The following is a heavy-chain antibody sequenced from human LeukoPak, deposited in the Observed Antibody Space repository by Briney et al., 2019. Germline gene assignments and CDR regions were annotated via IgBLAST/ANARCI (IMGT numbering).Heavy chain of an antibody. Sequence: PGRSLRLSCTTSGFTFGDYGFNWFRQAPGKGLEWVGFIRKKAHDWTPQYAASVQGRFTISRDDSKGIAYLEMNSLKTEDTAVYYCTRAGGYDNYLDYWGQGTPVTVSS. CDR2: IRKKAHDWTP. CDR1: GFTFGDYG. D-gene: IGHD5-12*01. J-gene: IGHJ4*02. V-gene: IGHV3-49*03. CDR3: TRAGGYDNYLDY.